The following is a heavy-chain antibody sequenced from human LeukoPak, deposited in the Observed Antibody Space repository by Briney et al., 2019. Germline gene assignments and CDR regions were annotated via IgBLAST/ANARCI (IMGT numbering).Heavy chain of an antibody. CDR2: VFYSGST. V-gene: IGHV4-59*01. CDR1: GGSIRNYY. Sequence: PSETLSLTCTASGGSIRNYYWSWIRQPPGKGPEWIGYVFYSGSTNYNPSLNSRATISVDTSQNRFSLKLSSVTAADTAVYYCVRESIRTVGDFDFWGQGTLATVSS. J-gene: IGHJ4*02. D-gene: IGHD1-14*01. CDR3: VRESIRTVGDFDF.